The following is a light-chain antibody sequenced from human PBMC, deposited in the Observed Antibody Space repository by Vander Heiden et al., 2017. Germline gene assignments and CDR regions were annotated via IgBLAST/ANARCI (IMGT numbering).Light chain of an antibody. J-gene: IGLJ1*01. Sequence: QSALTQPASVSGSPGQSITISCTGINNDVENYNLFSWYQHHPGKAPKLMIYEVSRRPSGVSTRFSGSKSGNTASLTITGIHAEDEADYYCFSYAGSSTFSVFGTGTKVTVL. CDR3: FSYAGSSTFSV. CDR1: NNDVENYNL. CDR2: EVS. V-gene: IGLV2-23*02.